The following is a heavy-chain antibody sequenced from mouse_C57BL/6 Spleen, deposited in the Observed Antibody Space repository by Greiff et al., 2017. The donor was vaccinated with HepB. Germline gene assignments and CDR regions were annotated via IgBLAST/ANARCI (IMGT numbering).Heavy chain of an antibody. CDR2: IDPSDSYT. V-gene: IGHV1-69*01. J-gene: IGHJ3*01. CDR3: AREKTAQATGFAY. Sequence: VQLQQPGAELVMPGASVKLSCKASGYTFTSYWMHWVKQRPGQGLEWIGEIDPSDSYTNYNQKFKGKSTLTVDKSSSTAYMQLSSLTSEDSAVYYCAREKTAQATGFAYWGQGTLVTVSA. D-gene: IGHD3-2*02. CDR1: GYTFTSYW.